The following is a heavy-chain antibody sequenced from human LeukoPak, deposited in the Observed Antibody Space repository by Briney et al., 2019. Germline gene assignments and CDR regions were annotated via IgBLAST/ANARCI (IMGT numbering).Heavy chain of an antibody. CDR1: GFTFSNYW. Sequence: GGSLRLSCAASGFTFSNYWMHWVRQAPGKGLMWVSRINTAESSTTYADSVKGRFTISRDNSKNTLYLQMNSLRAEDTAVYYCAKELASRVVVITYAYWGQGTLVTVSS. CDR2: INTAESST. J-gene: IGHJ4*02. CDR3: AKELASRVVVITYAY. D-gene: IGHD3-22*01. V-gene: IGHV3-74*01.